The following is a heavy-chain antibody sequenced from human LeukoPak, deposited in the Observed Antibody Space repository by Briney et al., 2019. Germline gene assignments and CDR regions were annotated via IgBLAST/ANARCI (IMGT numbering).Heavy chain of an antibody. J-gene: IGHJ4*02. CDR2: IKQDGSEK. V-gene: IGHV3-7*01. Sequence: QAGGSLRLSCAASGFTFSSYWMSWVRQAPGEGLEWVANIKQDGSEKYYVDSVKGRFTISRDNAKNSLYLQMNSLRAEDTAVYYCARDTPREAVAGLFDYWGQGTLVTVSS. CDR1: GFTFSSYW. CDR3: ARDTPREAVAGLFDY. D-gene: IGHD6-19*01.